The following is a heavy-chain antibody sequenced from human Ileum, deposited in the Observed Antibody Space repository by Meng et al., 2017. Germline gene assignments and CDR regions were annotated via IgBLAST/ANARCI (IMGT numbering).Heavy chain of an antibody. CDR2: TYYRSKWYS. CDR1: GGSVSSNSAA. J-gene: IGHJ4*02. V-gene: IGHV6-1*01. Sequence: QVQLQQSGPGLVRPSPTLSLACAVSGGSVSSNSAAWNWIRQSPLRGLEWLGRTYYRSKWYSEYAVSVKRRISITPDTSKNQFSLQMNSVTPEDTAVYYCASGSGSLDYWGPGTLVTVSS. CDR3: ASGSGSLDY. D-gene: IGHD3-3*01.